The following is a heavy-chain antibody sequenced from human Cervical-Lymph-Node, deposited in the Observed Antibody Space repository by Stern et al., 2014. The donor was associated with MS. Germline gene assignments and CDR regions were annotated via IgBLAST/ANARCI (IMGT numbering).Heavy chain of an antibody. CDR1: GDSITSNNW. Sequence: QLQLQESGPGLVKPSGTLSLTCAVSGDSITSNNWWSWVRQSPGKGLEWXGEIYHLGSTNDSPSLQSRVTISADKSKNQFSLRLDSVTAADTALYYCARQHCTTINCENSSFDYWGQGSLVTVSS. D-gene: IGHD2/OR15-2a*01. CDR2: IYHLGST. V-gene: IGHV4-4*02. J-gene: IGHJ4*02. CDR3: ARQHCTTINCENSSFDY.